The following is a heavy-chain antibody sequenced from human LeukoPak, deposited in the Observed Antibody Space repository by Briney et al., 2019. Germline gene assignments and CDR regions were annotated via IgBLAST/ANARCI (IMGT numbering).Heavy chain of an antibody. CDR1: GYTFTSYG. J-gene: IGHJ4*02. D-gene: IGHD6-19*01. CDR3: ARVRSGWQREGIFDY. CDR2: ISAYNGNT. V-gene: IGHV1-18*01. Sequence: GASVKVSCKASGYTFTSYGISWVRQAPGRGLEWMGWISAYNGNTNYAQKLQGRVTMTTDTSTSTAYMELRSLRSDDTAVYYCARVRSGWQREGIFDYWGQGTLVTVSS.